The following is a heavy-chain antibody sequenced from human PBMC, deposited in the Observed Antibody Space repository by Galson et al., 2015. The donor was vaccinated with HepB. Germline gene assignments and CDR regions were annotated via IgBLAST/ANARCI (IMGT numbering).Heavy chain of an antibody. J-gene: IGHJ3*02. CDR2: ISGSGGST. CDR3: ARRSNIAVAGSDAFDI. CDR1: GFTFSSYA. D-gene: IGHD6-13*01. Sequence: SLRLSCAASGFTFSSYAMSWVRQAPGKGLEWVSAISGSGGSTYYADSVKGRFTISRDNSKNTLYLQMNSLRAEDTAVYYCARRSNIAVAGSDAFDIWGQGTMVTVSS. V-gene: IGHV3-23*01.